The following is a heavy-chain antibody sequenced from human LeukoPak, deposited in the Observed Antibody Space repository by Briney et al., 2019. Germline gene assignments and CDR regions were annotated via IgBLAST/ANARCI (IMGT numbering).Heavy chain of an antibody. CDR2: IWYDGGNK. CDR3: ARDFETVEAAGVFDY. D-gene: IGHD2-15*01. CDR1: RFAFSDYR. Sequence: GGSLRLSCVASRFAFSDYRMHWVRQAPGKGLEWVAVIWYDGGNKFYADSVEGRFTISRDNSKNTVYLQMDSLRVEDTAMYYCARDFETVEAAGVFDYWGQGTLVTVS. V-gene: IGHV3-33*01. J-gene: IGHJ4*02.